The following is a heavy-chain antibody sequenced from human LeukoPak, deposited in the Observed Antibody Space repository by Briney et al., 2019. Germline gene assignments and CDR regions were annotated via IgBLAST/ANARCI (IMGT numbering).Heavy chain of an antibody. D-gene: IGHD3-3*01. CDR3: AREDTISLFDY. V-gene: IGHV4-59*06. CDR1: GGSINYYY. Sequence: SETLSLTCTVSGGSINYYYWMWIRQPPGKGLEWIGYIYYSGSTYYNPSLKSRVTISVDTSKNQFSLKLSSVTAADTAVYYCAREDTISLFDYWGQGTLVTVSS. CDR2: IYYSGST. J-gene: IGHJ4*02.